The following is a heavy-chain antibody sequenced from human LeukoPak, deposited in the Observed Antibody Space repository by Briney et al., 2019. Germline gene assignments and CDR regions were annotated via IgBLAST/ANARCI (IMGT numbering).Heavy chain of an antibody. CDR3: ARAVRGVVVVPAATIGRDYYYYMDV. D-gene: IGHD2-2*01. Sequence: GASVKVSCKASGYTFTSFDINWVRRATGQGLEWLGWMNPNSGNTGYAQEFQGRVTITRHTSISTAYMELSSLRSEDTAVYYCARAVRGVVVVPAATIGRDYYYYMDVWGKGTTVTVSS. V-gene: IGHV1-8*01. CDR2: MNPNSGNT. CDR1: GYTFTSFD. J-gene: IGHJ6*03.